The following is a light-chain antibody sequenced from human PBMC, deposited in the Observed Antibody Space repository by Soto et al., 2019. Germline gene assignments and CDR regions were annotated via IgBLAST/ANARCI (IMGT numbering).Light chain of an antibody. V-gene: IGKV1-9*01. Sequence: DIQLTQSPSFLSASVGDRVTITCRASQGISSYLAWYQQKPGKAPKLLIYAASTLQSGVPSRFSGSGSGTEFTLTISSLQSEDFATYYCQRLNSYPITFGPGTKVDIK. CDR2: AAS. CDR1: QGISSY. J-gene: IGKJ3*01. CDR3: QRLNSYPIT.